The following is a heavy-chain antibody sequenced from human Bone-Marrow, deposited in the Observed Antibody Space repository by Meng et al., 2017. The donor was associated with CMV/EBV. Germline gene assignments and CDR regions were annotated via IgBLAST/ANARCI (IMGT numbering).Heavy chain of an antibody. CDR3: ARVSGVVIRLYWYFDL. V-gene: IGHV1-2*02. Sequence: ASVKVSCKASGYTFTGYYMHWVRQAPGQGLEWMGWINPNSGGTNYAQKFQGRVTMTRDTSISTAYMELSRLRSDDTAVYYCARVSGVVIRLYWYFDLWGRGTLVTVSS. CDR2: INPNSGGT. J-gene: IGHJ2*01. CDR1: GYTFTGYY. D-gene: IGHD3-3*01.